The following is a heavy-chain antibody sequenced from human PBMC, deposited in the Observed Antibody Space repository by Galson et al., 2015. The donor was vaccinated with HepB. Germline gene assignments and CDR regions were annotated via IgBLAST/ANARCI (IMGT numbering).Heavy chain of an antibody. D-gene: IGHD1-26*01. CDR1: GFTFSSYP. CDR3: AKDRGNSGSYRTFDY. V-gene: IGHV3-23*01. CDR2: ISGGGDT. Sequence: SLRLSCAVSGFTFSSYPMYWVRQAPGKGLEWVSGISGGGDTYYADSVKGRFTISRDNSKNTLYLQMNSLRVEDTAVYYCAKDRGNSGSYRTFDYWGQGTLVAVSS. J-gene: IGHJ4*02.